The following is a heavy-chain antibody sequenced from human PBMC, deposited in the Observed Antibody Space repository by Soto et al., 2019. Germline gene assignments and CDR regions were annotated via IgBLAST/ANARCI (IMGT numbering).Heavy chain of an antibody. V-gene: IGHV3-23*01. D-gene: IGHD3-10*01. CDR2: ISGSGGST. J-gene: IGHJ4*02. CDR1: GFTFSSYA. CDR3: AKSPFDLWFGEFYFDY. Sequence: GGSLRLSCAASGFTFSSYAMSWVRQAPEKGLEWVSAISGSGGSTYYADSVKGRFTISRDNSKNTLYLQMNSLRAEDTAVYYCAKSPFDLWFGEFYFDYWGQGTLVTVSS.